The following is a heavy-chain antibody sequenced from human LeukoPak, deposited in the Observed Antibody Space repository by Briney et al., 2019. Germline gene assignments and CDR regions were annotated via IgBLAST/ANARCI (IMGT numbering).Heavy chain of an antibody. CDR3: AKDRIAVAGTRGGLDY. J-gene: IGHJ4*02. D-gene: IGHD6-19*01. CDR1: GFTFSSYR. Sequence: GGSLRLSRAASGFTFSSYRMHWVRQAPGKGLEWVAVISYDGSNKYYADSVKGRFTISRDNSKNTLYLQMNSLRAEDTAVYYCAKDRIAVAGTRGGLDYWGQGTLVTVSS. CDR2: ISYDGSNK. V-gene: IGHV3-30*18.